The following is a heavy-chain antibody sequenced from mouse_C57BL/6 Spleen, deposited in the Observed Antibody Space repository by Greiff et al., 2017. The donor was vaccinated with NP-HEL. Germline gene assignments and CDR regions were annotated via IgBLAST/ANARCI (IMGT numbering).Heavy chain of an antibody. D-gene: IGHD2-3*01. CDR2: ISDGGSYT. J-gene: IGHJ2*01. CDR3: ARDSCDGYYLDY. V-gene: IGHV5-4*01. Sequence: EVQLVESGGGLVKPGGSLKLSCAASGFTFSSYAMSWVRQTPEKRLEWVATISDGGSYTYYPDNVKGRFTISRDNATNNLYLQMSHLKSEDTAMYYCARDSCDGYYLDYWGQGTTLTVSS. CDR1: GFTFSSYA.